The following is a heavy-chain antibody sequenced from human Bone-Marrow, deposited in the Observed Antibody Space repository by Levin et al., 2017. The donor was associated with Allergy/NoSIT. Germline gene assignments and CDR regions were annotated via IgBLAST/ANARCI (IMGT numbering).Heavy chain of an antibody. J-gene: IGHJ4*02. CDR3: ASHHCTSDTCSALLFDS. Sequence: SETLSLTCTVSGGSVSSDGHFWTWIRQPPGKGPEWIGYVYYSGSTNYNPSLKSRVTMSVDTSKNPFSLKLNSVTAADTASYYCASHHCTSDTCSALLFDSWGQGTMVTVSS. D-gene: IGHD2-2*01. CDR2: VYYSGST. V-gene: IGHV4-61*08. CDR1: GGSVSSDGHF.